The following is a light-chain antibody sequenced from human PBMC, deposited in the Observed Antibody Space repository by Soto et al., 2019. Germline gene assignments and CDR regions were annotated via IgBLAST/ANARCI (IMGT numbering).Light chain of an antibody. J-gene: IGKJ1*01. V-gene: IGKV3-20*01. CDR1: QSLSNNY. CDR3: QQYDSSRWT. CDR2: GAS. Sequence: DIALTQSPGTLSLSPGERATLSCRASQSLSNNYLAWYQQKPSQPPRLLIYGASSRATGIPDRFSGSGSETDFTLTISSLEPEDFVVYYCQQYDSSRWTFGQGTTVEIK.